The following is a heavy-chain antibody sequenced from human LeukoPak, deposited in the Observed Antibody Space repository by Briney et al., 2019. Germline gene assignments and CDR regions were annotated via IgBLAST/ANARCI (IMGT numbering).Heavy chain of an antibody. Sequence: GGSLRLSCAASGFTFSRYAMHWVRQAPGKGLEWAAVISYDGSNKYYADSVKGRFTISRDNSKNTLYLQMNSLRAEDTAVFYCAREFSYTTGWSSFDDWGQGTLVTVSS. V-gene: IGHV3-30*04. J-gene: IGHJ4*02. CDR3: AREFSYTTGWSSFDD. CDR1: GFTFSRYA. D-gene: IGHD6-19*01. CDR2: ISYDGSNK.